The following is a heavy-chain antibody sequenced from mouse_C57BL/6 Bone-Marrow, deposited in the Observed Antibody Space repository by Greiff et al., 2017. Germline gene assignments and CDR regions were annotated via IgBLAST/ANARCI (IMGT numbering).Heavy chain of an antibody. CDR3: ARRGSSYDYYAMDY. Sequence: EVKLMESGPELVKPGDSVKISCKASGYSFTGYFMNWVMQSHGKSLEWIGRINPYNGDTFYNQKFKGKATLTVDKSSSTAHMELRSLTSEDSAVYYCARRGSSYDYYAMDYWGQGTSVTVSS. J-gene: IGHJ4*01. CDR2: INPYNGDT. V-gene: IGHV1-20*01. D-gene: IGHD1-1*01. CDR1: GYSFTGYF.